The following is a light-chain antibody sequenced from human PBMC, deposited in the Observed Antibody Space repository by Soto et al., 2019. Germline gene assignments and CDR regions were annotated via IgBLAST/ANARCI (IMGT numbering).Light chain of an antibody. J-gene: IGKJ1*01. Sequence: EIVTTQSPAALSVSPGERATLSCRASQSVSSNLAWYQQKPGQAPRLLIFGASTRATGIPARFSGSGSGTDFTLTISRLEPEDFAVYYCQQFGASLTWTFGQGTKVDIK. CDR1: QSVSSN. CDR2: GAS. CDR3: QQFGASLTWT. V-gene: IGKV3-15*01.